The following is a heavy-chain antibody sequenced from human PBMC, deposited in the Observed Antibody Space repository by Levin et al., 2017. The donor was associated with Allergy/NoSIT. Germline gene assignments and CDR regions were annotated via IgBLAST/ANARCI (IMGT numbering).Heavy chain of an antibody. CDR1: GFTFSSYW. Sequence: GGSLRLSCAASGFTFSSYWMSWVRQAPGKGLEWVANIKQDGSEKYYVDSVKGRFTISRDNAKNSLYLQMNSLRAEDTAVYYCARVPGLAAAGLFDYWGQGTLVTVSS. V-gene: IGHV3-7*04. J-gene: IGHJ4*02. D-gene: IGHD6-13*01. CDR2: IKQDGSEK. CDR3: ARVPGLAAAGLFDY.